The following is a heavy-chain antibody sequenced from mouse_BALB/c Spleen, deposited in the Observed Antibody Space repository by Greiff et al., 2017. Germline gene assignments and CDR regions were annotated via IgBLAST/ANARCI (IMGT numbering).Heavy chain of an antibody. CDR2: ISSGGST. CDR3: ARGGDSDY. V-gene: IGHV5-6-5*01. J-gene: IGHJ2*01. CDR1: GFTFSSYA. Sequence: EVQGVESGGGLVQPGGSLKLSCAASGFTFSSYAMSWVRQTPEKRLEWVASISSGGSTYYPDSVKGRFTISRDNARNILYLQMSSLRSEDTAMYYCARGGDSDYWGQGTTLTVSS.